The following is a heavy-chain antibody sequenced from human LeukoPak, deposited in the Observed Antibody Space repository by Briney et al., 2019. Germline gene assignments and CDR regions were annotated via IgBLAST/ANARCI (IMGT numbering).Heavy chain of an antibody. CDR1: GFTFSSYS. Sequence: GGSLRLSCAASGFTFSSYSMNWVRQAPGKGLEWVSSISSSSSYIYYADSVKGRFTISRDNAKNSLYLQMNGLRAEDTAVYYCARDRTSSWVSDYWGQGTLVTVSS. CDR2: ISSSSSYI. D-gene: IGHD6-19*01. V-gene: IGHV3-21*01. J-gene: IGHJ4*02. CDR3: ARDRTSSWVSDY.